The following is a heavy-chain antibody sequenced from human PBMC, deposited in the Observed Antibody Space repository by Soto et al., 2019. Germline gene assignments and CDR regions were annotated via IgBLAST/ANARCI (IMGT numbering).Heavy chain of an antibody. D-gene: IGHD6-6*01. V-gene: IGHV4-31*03. CDR1: GGSVTSGDYY. CDR3: ARGSFSSSSSWFDP. Sequence: LSLTCTVSGGSVTSGDYYWSWIRQPPGKGLEWIGYIYYSGSTYYNPSLQPRVTISVDTSKNQFSLKLSSVTAADTAMYYCARGSFSSSSSWFDPWGQGTLVTVSS. CDR2: IYYSGST. J-gene: IGHJ5*02.